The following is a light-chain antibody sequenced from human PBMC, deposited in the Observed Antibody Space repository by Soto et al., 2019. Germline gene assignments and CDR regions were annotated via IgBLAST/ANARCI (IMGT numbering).Light chain of an antibody. CDR2: TAS. J-gene: IGKJ4*01. CDR1: QAIGYG. CDR3: QQRHSFPLT. V-gene: IGKV1-12*01. Sequence: DIQMTQSPSSVSESVGDRVTITCRASQAIGYGLAWFQQKPGEAPRLLIYTASSLHSGVPSRFSGSGSGTDFTLTITSLQPEDFATYYCQQRHSFPLTFGGGTKVEIK.